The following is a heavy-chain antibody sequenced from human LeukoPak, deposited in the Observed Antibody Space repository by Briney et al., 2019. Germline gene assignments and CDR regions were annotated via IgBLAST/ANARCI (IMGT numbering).Heavy chain of an antibody. CDR2: INPTTGEI. CDR1: GYTFTVYY. CDR3: LRGESITAERPAVDV. D-gene: IGHD3-10*01. Sequence: ASVKVSCKASGYTFTVYYIHWLRQAPGRGLEWVSWINPTTGEIKSSQNFQGRATMTWDTSLGTAFMELRRLTSDDTAVYYCLRGESITAERPAVDVWGKGTTVIVSS. J-gene: IGHJ6*04. V-gene: IGHV1-2*02.